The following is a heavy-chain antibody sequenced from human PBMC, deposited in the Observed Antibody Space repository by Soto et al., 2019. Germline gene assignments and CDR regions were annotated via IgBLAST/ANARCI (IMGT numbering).Heavy chain of an antibody. D-gene: IGHD2-21*01. V-gene: IGHV4-59*01. CDR1: AGSMNNYS. CDR2: IHHTGST. J-gene: IGHJ5*02. Sequence: SETLSLTCTVSAGSMNNYSWSWIRQPPGKGLEWIGYIHHTGSTNYNPSLKGRVTISVDTSKNQFSLKLTSATAADTAVYYCARGYYFDPWGQGTLVTVSS. CDR3: ARGYYFDP.